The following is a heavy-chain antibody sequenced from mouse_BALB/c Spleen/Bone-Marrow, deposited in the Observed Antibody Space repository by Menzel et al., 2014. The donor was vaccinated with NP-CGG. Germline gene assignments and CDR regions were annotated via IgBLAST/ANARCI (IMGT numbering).Heavy chain of an antibody. J-gene: IGHJ3*01. CDR2: ISSGGNT. D-gene: IGHD2-4*01. CDR1: GFTFSSYA. CDR3: ARGGELRPWFAY. Sequence: EVKLVESGGGLVKPGGSLKLSCAASGFTFSSYAMSWVRQTPEKRLEWVASISSGGNTYYPDSMKSRFTISRDNARNILYLQMSSLRSEDTAMYYCARGGELRPWFAYWGQGTLVTVSA. V-gene: IGHV5-6-5*01.